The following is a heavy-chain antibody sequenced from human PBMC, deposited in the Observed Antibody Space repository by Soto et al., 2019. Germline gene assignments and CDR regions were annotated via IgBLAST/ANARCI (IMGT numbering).Heavy chain of an antibody. CDR2: NSAYNGNT. J-gene: IGHJ4*02. CDR1: GYTFTSYG. CDR3: ARQTGEWLLSPSLKYYFDY. D-gene: IGHD3-3*01. V-gene: IGHV1-18*04. Sequence: ASVKVSCKASGYTFTSYGISWVRQAPGQGLEWMGWNSAYNGNTNYAQKLQGRVTMTTDTSTSTAYMELRSLRSDDTAVYYSARQTGEWLLSPSLKYYFDYWGQGTLVTVSS.